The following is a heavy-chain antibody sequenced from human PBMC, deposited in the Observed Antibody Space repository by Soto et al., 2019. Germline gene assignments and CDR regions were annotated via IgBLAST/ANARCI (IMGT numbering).Heavy chain of an antibody. J-gene: IGHJ4*02. Sequence: SETLSLTCTVSGGSISTYYWSWIRQPAGKGLEWIGRIYASGSTNYNPSLKSRVTMSVATSKNQFSLKLSSVTAADTAVYYCAKGGMVIIPTATAFDYWGQGTLVTVSS. CDR1: GGSISTYY. D-gene: IGHD2-2*01. CDR2: IYASGST. CDR3: AKGGMVIIPTATAFDY. V-gene: IGHV4-4*07.